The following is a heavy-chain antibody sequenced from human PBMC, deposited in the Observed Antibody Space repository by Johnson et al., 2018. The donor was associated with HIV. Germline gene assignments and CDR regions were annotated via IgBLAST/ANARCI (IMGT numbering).Heavy chain of an antibody. J-gene: IGHJ3*01. CDR3: ARSGPNWAFDF. CDR2: ISDGSST. D-gene: IGHD1-1*01. V-gene: IGHV3-23*04. CDR1: GFTFSNYA. Sequence: VQLVESGGGLVQPGGSLRLSCAASGFTFSNYAMSWVRQAPGKGLEWVSSISDGSSTYYADSVKGRFTISRDNAKNTMFVQMNSLRAEDTAVYYCARSGPNWAFDFWGQGTMVTVSS.